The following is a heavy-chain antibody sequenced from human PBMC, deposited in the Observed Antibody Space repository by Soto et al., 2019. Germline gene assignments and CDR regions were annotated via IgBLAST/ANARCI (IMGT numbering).Heavy chain of an antibody. D-gene: IGHD2-2*01. CDR3: SRVYCSSTSCYGRDY. CDR1: GGTFSSYT. CDR2: IIPILGIA. V-gene: IGHV1-69*02. J-gene: IGHJ4*02. Sequence: QVQLVQSGAEVKKPGSSVKVSCKASGGTFSSYTISWVRQAPGQGLEWMGRIIPILGIANYAQKFQGRVTITADKSTSTAYMELSSLRSEDTAVYYCSRVYCSSTSCYGRDYWGQGTLVTVSS.